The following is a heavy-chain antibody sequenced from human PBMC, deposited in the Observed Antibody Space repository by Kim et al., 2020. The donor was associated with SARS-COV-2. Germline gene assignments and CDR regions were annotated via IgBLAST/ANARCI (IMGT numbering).Heavy chain of an antibody. Sequence: GSTDYNPSLKSRVTMSLDTSKNQFSLKLTSVTAADTAVYYCARRGDRFDPWGQGTLVTVSS. V-gene: IGHV4-59*08. CDR3: ARRGDRFDP. D-gene: IGHD3-10*01. CDR2: GST. J-gene: IGHJ5*02.